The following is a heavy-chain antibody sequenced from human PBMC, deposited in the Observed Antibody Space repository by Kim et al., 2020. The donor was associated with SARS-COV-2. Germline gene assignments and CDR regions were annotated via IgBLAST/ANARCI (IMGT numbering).Heavy chain of an antibody. V-gene: IGHV4-61*01. CDR2: IYYSGST. CDR1: GDSVSSGSYY. CDR3: ARQFMVRGVPFDY. J-gene: IGHJ4*02. D-gene: IGHD3-10*01. Sequence: SETLSLTCTVSGDSVSSGSYYWSWIRQPPGKGLEWIGYIYYSGSTNYNPSLKSRVTISVDTSKNQFSLKLSSVTAADTAVYYCARQFMVRGVPFDYWGQGTLVTVSS.